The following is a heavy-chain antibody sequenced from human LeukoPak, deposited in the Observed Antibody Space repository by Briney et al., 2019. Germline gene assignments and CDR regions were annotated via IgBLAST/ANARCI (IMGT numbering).Heavy chain of an antibody. CDR2: IYRGGST. CDR1: GVTVGRNY. CDR3: ARESSSAAYYYYGMDV. Sequence: GGSLRLSCAASGVTVGRNYMSWVRQAPGKGLEWVSVIYRGGSTYYADSVKGRFTISRDNSKNTVYLQMNSLRAEDTAVYYCARESSSAAYYYYGMDVWGQGTTVTVSS. D-gene: IGHD6-6*01. J-gene: IGHJ6*02. V-gene: IGHV3-66*01.